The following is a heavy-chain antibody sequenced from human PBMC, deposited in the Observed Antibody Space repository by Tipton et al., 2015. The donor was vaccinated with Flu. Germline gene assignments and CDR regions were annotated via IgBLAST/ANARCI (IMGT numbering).Heavy chain of an antibody. CDR3: ARLRNWITPQITMIAGSYFDY. J-gene: IGHJ4*02. D-gene: IGHD3-22*01. Sequence: TLSLTCTVSGGSISSSSYYWGWIRQPPGKGLEWIGSIYYSGSTYYNPSLKSRVTISVDTSKNQFSLKLSSVTAADTAVYYCARLRNWITPQITMIAGSYFDYWGQGTLVTVSS. V-gene: IGHV4-39*01. CDR1: GGSISSSSYY. CDR2: IYYSGST.